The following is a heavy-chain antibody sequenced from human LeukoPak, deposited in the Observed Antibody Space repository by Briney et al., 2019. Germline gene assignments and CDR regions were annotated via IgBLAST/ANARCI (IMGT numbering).Heavy chain of an antibody. CDR2: INPNSGDT. CDR1: GDTFTGYY. V-gene: IGHV1-2*02. J-gene: IGHJ4*02. Sequence: ASVKVSCKASGDTFTGYYMHWVREAPGQGGEWRGWINPNSGDTTYAQKCKGGVNMTRETSISTPYMELSSLRSADTAVYYCAKVVLRHFDYWGQGTLVTVSS. CDR3: AKVVLRHFDY. D-gene: IGHD4/OR15-4a*01.